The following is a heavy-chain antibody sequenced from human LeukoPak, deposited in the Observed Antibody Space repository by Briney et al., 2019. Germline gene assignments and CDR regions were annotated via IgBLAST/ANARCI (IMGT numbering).Heavy chain of an antibody. J-gene: IGHJ6*02. V-gene: IGHV5-51*01. Sequence: GESLKVSCKGSGYSFTSYWIGWVRQMPWKGLEWMGIIYPGDSDTRYSPSFQGQVTISADKSISTAYLQWSSLKASDTAMYYCARQRDILTDQGAGMDVWGQGTTVTVSS. CDR3: ARQRDILTDQGAGMDV. D-gene: IGHD3-9*01. CDR1: GYSFTSYW. CDR2: IYPGDSDT.